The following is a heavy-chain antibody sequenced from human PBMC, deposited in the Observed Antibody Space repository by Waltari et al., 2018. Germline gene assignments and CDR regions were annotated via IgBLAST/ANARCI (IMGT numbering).Heavy chain of an antibody. Sequence: QVQLQESGPGLVKPSETLSLTCTVSGGSISSYYWSWIRQPAGKGLEGIGLIYTSGSTNYNPSLKSRVTMSVDTSKNQFSLKLSSVTAADTAVYYCARVVLRQDTAMVFDYWGQGTLVTVSS. J-gene: IGHJ4*02. CDR1: GGSISSYY. CDR2: IYTSGST. D-gene: IGHD5-18*01. CDR3: ARVVLRQDTAMVFDY. V-gene: IGHV4-4*07.